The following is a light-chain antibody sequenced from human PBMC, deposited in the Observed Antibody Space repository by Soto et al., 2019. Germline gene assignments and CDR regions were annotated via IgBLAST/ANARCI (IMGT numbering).Light chain of an antibody. CDR1: QSVSSK. J-gene: IGKJ5*01. Sequence: EIVMTQSPATLSVSPGERATLSCRASQSVSSKLAWFQQKPGQAPSLLIYGVSTRATGVPVRFSGSGSGTEFTLTISSLQSEDFAVYYCQQYNNWPSITFGQGTRLEIK. V-gene: IGKV3-15*01. CDR2: GVS. CDR3: QQYNNWPSIT.